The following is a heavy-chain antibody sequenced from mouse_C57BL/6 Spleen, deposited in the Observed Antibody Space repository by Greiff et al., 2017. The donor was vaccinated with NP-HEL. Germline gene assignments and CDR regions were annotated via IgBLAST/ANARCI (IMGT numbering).Heavy chain of an antibody. Sequence: VQLQQSGAELVRPGASVKLSCTASGFNIKDDYMHWVKQRPEQGLEWIGWIDPENGDTEYASKFQGKATITADTSSNTAYLQLSSLTSEDTAVYYCTSSRQLRLRLYYFDYWGQGTTLTVSS. J-gene: IGHJ2*01. CDR2: IDPENGDT. CDR1: GFNIKDDY. CDR3: TSSRQLRLRLYYFDY. D-gene: IGHD3-2*02. V-gene: IGHV14-4*01.